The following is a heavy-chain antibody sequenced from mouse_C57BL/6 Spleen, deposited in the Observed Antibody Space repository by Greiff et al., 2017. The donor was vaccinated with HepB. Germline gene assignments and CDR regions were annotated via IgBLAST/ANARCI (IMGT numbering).Heavy chain of an antibody. CDR2: IYPGDGDT. Sequence: QVHVKQSGAELVKPGASVKISCKASGYAFSSYWMNWVKQRPGKGLEWIGQIYPGDGDTNYNGKFKGKATLTADKSSSTAYMQLSSLTSEDSAVYFCAREAIRGYAMDYWGQGTSVTVSS. V-gene: IGHV1-80*01. CDR3: AREAIRGYAMDY. J-gene: IGHJ4*01. CDR1: GYAFSSYW.